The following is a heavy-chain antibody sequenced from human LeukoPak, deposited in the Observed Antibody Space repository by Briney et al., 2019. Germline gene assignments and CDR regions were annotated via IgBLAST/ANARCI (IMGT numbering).Heavy chain of an antibody. V-gene: IGHV3-23*01. D-gene: IGHD6-19*01. CDR3: VRRGDASSGWGDHDF. J-gene: IGHJ4*02. Sequence: GGSLRLSCAASGCTFNRNAISWVRQAPGKGLEWVSTIGGSGDKTFYADSVKGRFTISRDNSKNMVHLQMNSLTGEDTALYYCVRRGDASSGWGDHDFWGQGALVTVSS. CDR1: GCTFNRNA. CDR2: IGGSGDKT.